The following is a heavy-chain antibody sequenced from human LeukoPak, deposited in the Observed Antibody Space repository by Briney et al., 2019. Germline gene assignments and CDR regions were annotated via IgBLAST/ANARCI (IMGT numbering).Heavy chain of an antibody. J-gene: IGHJ4*02. CDR2: IDWDDDK. Sequence: ESGPALVKPTQTLTLTCTFSGFSLSTSGVCVSWIRQPPGKALEWLALIDWDDDKYYSTSLKTRLTISKDTSKNQMVLTMTNMGPVDTATYYCARSQYSSSWYTWGYWGQGTLVTVSS. CDR1: GFSLSTSGVC. V-gene: IGHV2-70*01. CDR3: ARSQYSSSWYTWGY. D-gene: IGHD6-13*01.